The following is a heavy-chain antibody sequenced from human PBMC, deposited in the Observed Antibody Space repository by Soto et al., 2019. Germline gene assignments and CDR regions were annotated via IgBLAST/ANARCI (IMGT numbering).Heavy chain of an antibody. CDR2: IYWDDDK. J-gene: IGHJ4*02. V-gene: IGHV2-5*02. CDR3: ARAKGGRSFDY. D-gene: IGHD2-15*01. Sequence: QITLKESGPTLVKPTQTLTLTCTFSGFSLSTSGVGVGWIRQPPGKALEWLALIYWDDDKRYSPSLKSRLTITKDTSKNQVVLTMTNMDPVDTATYYCARAKGGRSFDYWGQGTLVTDSS. CDR1: GFSLSTSGVG.